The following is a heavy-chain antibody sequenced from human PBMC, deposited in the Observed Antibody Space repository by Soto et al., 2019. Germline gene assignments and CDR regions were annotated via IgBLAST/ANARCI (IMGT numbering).Heavy chain of an antibody. CDR1: GYSFTSHY. J-gene: IGHJ6*02. D-gene: IGHD4-4*01. Sequence: ASVKVSCKAIGYSFTSHYMHWVRQAPGQGLEWMGTIYPGGVNVAYAQKFQGRLTMTKDTSTSTVYLQWGSLKASDSALYYCARGKYSSPRGGLDVWGQGTPVTVYS. V-gene: IGHV1-46*01. CDR3: ARGKYSSPRGGLDV. CDR2: IYPGGVNV.